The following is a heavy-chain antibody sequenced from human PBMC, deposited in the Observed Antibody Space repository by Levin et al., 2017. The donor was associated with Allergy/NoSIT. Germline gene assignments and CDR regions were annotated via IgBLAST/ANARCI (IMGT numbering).Heavy chain of an antibody. CDR3: ARGGIGGSGRRKHGQPRNPNWFDP. CDR2: INHSGST. V-gene: IGHV4-34*01. Sequence: SETLSLTCAVYGGSFSGYYWSWIRQPPGKGLEWIGEINHSGSTNYNPSLKSRVTISVDTSKNQFSLKLSSVTAADTAVYYCARGGIGGSGRRKHGQPRNPNWFDPWGQGTLVTVSS. J-gene: IGHJ5*02. CDR1: GGSFSGYY. D-gene: IGHD3-10*01.